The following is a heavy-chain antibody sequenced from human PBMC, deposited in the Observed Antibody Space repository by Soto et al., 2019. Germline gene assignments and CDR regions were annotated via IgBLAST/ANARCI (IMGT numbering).Heavy chain of an antibody. Sequence: SVKVSCKASVGTFISYPISWVRQAPGQGLEWMGRIIPILGIANYAQKFQGRVTITADKSTSTADMELSSLRSEDTAVYYFARDTLSSPDGDAFDIWGQGTMVTVSS. CDR1: VGTFISYP. CDR2: IIPILGIA. V-gene: IGHV1-69*04. D-gene: IGHD3-16*02. J-gene: IGHJ3*02. CDR3: ARDTLSSPDGDAFDI.